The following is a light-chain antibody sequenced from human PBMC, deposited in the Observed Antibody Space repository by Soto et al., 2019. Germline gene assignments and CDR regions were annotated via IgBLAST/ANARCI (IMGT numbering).Light chain of an antibody. CDR1: QSVSSY. Sequence: EIVLTQSPATLSLSPGERATISCWASQSVSSYLAWYQQQPGQAPRLLIYDASNRATGIPARFSGSGSGTDFTLTISSLEPEDFAVYYCQQRSNWPPGYTFGQGTKLEIK. V-gene: IGKV3-11*01. CDR2: DAS. CDR3: QQRSNWPPGYT. J-gene: IGKJ2*01.